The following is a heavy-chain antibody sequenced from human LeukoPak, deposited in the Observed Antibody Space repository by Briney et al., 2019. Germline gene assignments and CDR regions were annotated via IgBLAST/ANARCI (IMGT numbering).Heavy chain of an antibody. Sequence: ASVKVSCKASGYTFSTFYMHWVRQAPGQGLEWMGIINPSGGSTTYAQKFQGRVTMTRDMSTSTVYMELSSLRSEDTAVYFCARATGYSSGWDAFDIWGQGTMVTVSS. J-gene: IGHJ3*02. CDR2: INPSGGST. CDR1: GYTFSTFY. V-gene: IGHV1-46*01. D-gene: IGHD6-19*01. CDR3: ARATGYSSGWDAFDI.